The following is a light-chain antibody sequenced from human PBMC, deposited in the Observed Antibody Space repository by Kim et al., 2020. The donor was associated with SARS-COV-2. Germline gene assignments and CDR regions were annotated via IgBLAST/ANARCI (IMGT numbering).Light chain of an antibody. Sequence: QSITISCTGTSSDVGGYNSVSWYQQHPGKAPQLMIYDVSNRPSGVSNRFSGSKSGNTASLTISGLQAEDEADYYCSSYTSSSTWVFGGGTQLTVL. J-gene: IGLJ3*02. CDR1: SSDVGGYNS. CDR2: DVS. CDR3: SSYTSSSTWV. V-gene: IGLV2-14*03.